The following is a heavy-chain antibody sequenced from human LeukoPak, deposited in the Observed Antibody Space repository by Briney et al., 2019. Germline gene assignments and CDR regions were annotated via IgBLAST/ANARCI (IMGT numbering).Heavy chain of an antibody. CDR1: GYTFTSYD. CDR3: ASSWVAGTGEDVTPFDY. V-gene: IGHV1-8*01. CDR2: MNPNSGNT. D-gene: IGHD6-19*01. J-gene: IGHJ4*02. Sequence: ASVKVSRKASGYTFTSYDINWVRQATGQGLEWMGWMNPNSGNTGYAQKFQGRVTMTRNTSISTAYMELSSLRSEDTAVYYCASSWVAGTGEDVTPFDYWGQGTLVTVSS.